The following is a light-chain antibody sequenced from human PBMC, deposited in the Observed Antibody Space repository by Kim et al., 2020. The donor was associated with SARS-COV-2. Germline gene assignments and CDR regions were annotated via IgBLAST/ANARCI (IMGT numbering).Light chain of an antibody. V-gene: IGLV3-19*01. Sequence: SALTQDPAVSVALGQTVRITCQGDSLRSYYASWYQQKPGQAPVLVFYGKNNRPSGIPDRFSGSYSGNTASLTITAAQAEDEADYYCNSRESSANHWMFGGGTQLTVL. CDR2: GKN. J-gene: IGLJ3*02. CDR3: NSRESSANHWM. CDR1: SLRSYY.